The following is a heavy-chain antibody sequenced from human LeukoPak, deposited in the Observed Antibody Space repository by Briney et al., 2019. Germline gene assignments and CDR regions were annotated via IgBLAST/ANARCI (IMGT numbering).Heavy chain of an antibody. D-gene: IGHD1-14*01. V-gene: IGHV4-39*01. CDR1: GGSISGCSYY. CDR2: LYYNGDT. Sequence: SETLSLTCTVSGGSISGCSYYWGWIRQPPGKGLEWIGNLYYNGDTYCSPSLKSRVTISVDTSKNQFSLKVTSVTAADTAVYYCARCVRTSSKTNFDSWGQGTLVTVSS. J-gene: IGHJ4*02. CDR3: ARCVRTSSKTNFDS.